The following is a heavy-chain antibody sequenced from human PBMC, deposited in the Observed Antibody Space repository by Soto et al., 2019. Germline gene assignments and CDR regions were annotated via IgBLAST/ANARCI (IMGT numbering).Heavy chain of an antibody. Sequence: PGESLKISCKCSGYSFTSYWISWVRQMPGKGLEWMGRIDPSDSYTNYSPSFQGHVTISADKSISTAYLQWSSLKASDTAMYYCARHCVTCFGAALWGQGTLVTVSS. CDR2: IDPSDSYT. CDR1: GYSFTSYW. V-gene: IGHV5-10-1*01. D-gene: IGHD3-10*01. J-gene: IGHJ4*02. CDR3: ARHCVTCFGAAL.